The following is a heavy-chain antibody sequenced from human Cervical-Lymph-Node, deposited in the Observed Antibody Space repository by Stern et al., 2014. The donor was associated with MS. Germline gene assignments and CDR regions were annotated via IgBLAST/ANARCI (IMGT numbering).Heavy chain of an antibody. V-gene: IGHV1-69*01. CDR3: ARHLGSHESGWFDP. Sequence: VQLVESGAEVNKPGSSVKVSCQASGGTLISYPISWVRQAPGQGLEWLGAIMPILGTSNYAHKFQGRVTITADESTTTIYMELRSLKSEDTAVYYCARHLGSHESGWFDPWGQGTLVTVSS. J-gene: IGHJ5*02. CDR2: IMPILGTS. D-gene: IGHD1-26*01. CDR1: GGTLISYP.